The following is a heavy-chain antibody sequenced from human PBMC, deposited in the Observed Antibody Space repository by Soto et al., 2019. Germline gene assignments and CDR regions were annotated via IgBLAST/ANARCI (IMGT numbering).Heavy chain of an antibody. J-gene: IGHJ5*02. Sequence: VQLVQSGAEVKKPGSSVKVSCKASGGTFSSYAISWVRQAPGQGLEWMGGIIPIFGTANYAQKFQGRVTITADESTSTAYMELSSLRSEDTAVYYCASHTHYYDSSGYLPTNWFDPWGQGTLVTVSS. V-gene: IGHV1-69*01. CDR1: GGTFSSYA. CDR3: ASHTHYYDSSGYLPTNWFDP. D-gene: IGHD3-22*01. CDR2: IIPIFGTA.